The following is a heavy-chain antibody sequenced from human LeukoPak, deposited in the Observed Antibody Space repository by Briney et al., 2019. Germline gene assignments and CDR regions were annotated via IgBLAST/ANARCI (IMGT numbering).Heavy chain of an antibody. CDR1: GGSISSYY. Sequence: SETLSLTCTVSGGSISSYYWSWIRQPPGKGLEWIGYIYYSGGTNYNPSLKSRVSISVDTSKNQLSLKLSSVTAADTAMYYCARHKTGEVYFDYWGQGTLVTVSS. D-gene: IGHD7-27*01. CDR3: ARHKTGEVYFDY. J-gene: IGHJ4*02. V-gene: IGHV4-59*08. CDR2: IYYSGGT.